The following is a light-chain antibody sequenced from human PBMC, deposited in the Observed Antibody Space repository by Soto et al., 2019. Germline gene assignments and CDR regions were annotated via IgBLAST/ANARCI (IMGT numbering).Light chain of an antibody. CDR3: QQRSNWLT. J-gene: IGKJ4*01. CDR2: DAS. Sequence: EIVVTQSPGTLYLSPGESATLSCRASQTIASSYLAWYQQKPGQAPRLLIYDASNRATGIPARFSGSGSGTDFTLTISSLEPEDFAVYYCQQRSNWLTFGGGTKVDIK. CDR1: QTIASSY. V-gene: IGKV3-11*01.